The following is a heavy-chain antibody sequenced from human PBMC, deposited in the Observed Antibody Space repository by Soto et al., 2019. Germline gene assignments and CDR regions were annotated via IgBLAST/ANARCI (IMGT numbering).Heavy chain of an antibody. CDR3: ARVDRYYYYGMDV. J-gene: IGHJ6*04. V-gene: IGHV4-31*01. CDR2: IYYSGST. CDR1: GGSISSGGYY. Sequence: QVQLQESGPGLVKPSQTLSLTCTVSGGSISSGGYYWSWIRQHPGKGLEWIGYIYYSGSTYYNPSLRSLVTTSVDTSKSQFSRRLTSVTAADTAGYYCARVDRYYYYGMDVWGKGTTVTVSS.